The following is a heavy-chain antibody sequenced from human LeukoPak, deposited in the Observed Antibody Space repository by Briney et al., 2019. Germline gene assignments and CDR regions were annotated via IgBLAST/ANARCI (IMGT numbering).Heavy chain of an antibody. J-gene: IGHJ3*02. CDR1: GFTFSSYS. CDR2: ISSSSSYI. Sequence: PGGSLRLSCAASGFTFSSYSMNWVRQAPGKGLEWDSSISSSSSYIYYADSVKGRFTISRDNAKNSLYLQMNSLRAEDTAVYYCARGSSYYDSSGYFSSDAFDIWGQGTMVTVSS. D-gene: IGHD3-22*01. CDR3: ARGSSYYDSSGYFSSDAFDI. V-gene: IGHV3-21*01.